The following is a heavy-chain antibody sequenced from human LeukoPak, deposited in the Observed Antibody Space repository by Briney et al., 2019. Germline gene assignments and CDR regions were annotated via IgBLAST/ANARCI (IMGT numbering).Heavy chain of an antibody. J-gene: IGHJ4*02. CDR2: ISSSSSTI. CDR3: AKSGGRSGWYGGVDS. D-gene: IGHD6-19*01. Sequence: GGSLRLSCAASGFTFSSYSMNWVRQAPGKGLEWVSYISSSSSTIYYVDSVEGRFAISRDNSKNTLYLQMNSLGSEDTAVYYCAKSGGRSGWYGGVDSWGQGTLVTVSS. V-gene: IGHV3-48*01. CDR1: GFTFSSYS.